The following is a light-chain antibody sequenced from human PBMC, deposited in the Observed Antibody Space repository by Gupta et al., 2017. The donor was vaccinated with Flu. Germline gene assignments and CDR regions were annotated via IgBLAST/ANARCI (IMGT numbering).Light chain of an antibody. CDR2: GAS. V-gene: IGKV3-20*01. Sequence: ENVLTQSPDTLSLSPGERATLSCRASQTVSSKYLAWYQQKPGQAPRLLIYGASNRATGIPDRFSGSGSGTEFTLTIDRLEPEDYAVYHCQQYAGPPPRTFGQGTKVEIK. J-gene: IGKJ1*01. CDR1: QTVSSKY. CDR3: QQYAGPPPRT.